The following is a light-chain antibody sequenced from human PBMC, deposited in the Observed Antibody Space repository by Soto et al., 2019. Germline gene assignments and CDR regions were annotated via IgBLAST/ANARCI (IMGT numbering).Light chain of an antibody. J-gene: IGKJ1*01. V-gene: IGKV1-6*01. Sequence: IQMTQSPSSLSASVGDRVTITCRASQGIRNDLGWYQQKPGKAPKLLIYAASSLQSGVQSRFSGSGSGTDFTLTIRSLQPEDFATYYCIQDYNYPWTFDQGTKVDIK. CDR2: AAS. CDR3: IQDYNYPWT. CDR1: QGIRND.